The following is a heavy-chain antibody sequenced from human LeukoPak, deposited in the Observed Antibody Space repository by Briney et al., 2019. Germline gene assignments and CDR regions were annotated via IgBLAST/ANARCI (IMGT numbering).Heavy chain of an antibody. CDR3: ARDLGRDGYNYFGY. CDR1: GGSISSYY. J-gene: IGHJ4*02. Sequence: SETLSLTCTVSGGSISSYYWSWIRQPPGKGLEWTGYIYYSGSTNYNPSLESRVTISVDTSKNQFSLKLSSVTAADTAVYYSARDLGRDGYNYFGYWGQGTLVTVSS. D-gene: IGHD5-24*01. CDR2: IYYSGST. V-gene: IGHV4-59*01.